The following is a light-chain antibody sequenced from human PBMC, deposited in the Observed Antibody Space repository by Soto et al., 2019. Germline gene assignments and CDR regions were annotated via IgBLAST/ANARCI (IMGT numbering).Light chain of an antibody. CDR3: QAWDSSTGNVV. J-gene: IGLJ2*01. V-gene: IGLV3-1*01. CDR1: KLGDKY. Sequence: SYELTQPPSMSVSPGQTASITCSGDKLGDKYACWYQQKPGQSPVLVIYQDSKRPSGIPERFSGSNSGNTATLTISGTQAMDEADYYCQAWDSSTGNVVFGGGTKLTVL. CDR2: QDS.